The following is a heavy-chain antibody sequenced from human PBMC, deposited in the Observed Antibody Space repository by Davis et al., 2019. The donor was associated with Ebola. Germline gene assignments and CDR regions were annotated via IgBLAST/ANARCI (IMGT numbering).Heavy chain of an antibody. Sequence: GESLKISCAASEFTFSSYSMTWVRQAPGKGLEWVSSISAGGTAPYYADSVKGRFTISRDNSKNTLSLQMASLRADDTAVYYCAKSFLITGSHMSEFRGVDYWGQGTVVTVSS. J-gene: IGHJ4*02. CDR1: EFTFSSYS. CDR3: AKSFLITGSHMSEFRGVDY. CDR2: ISAGGTAP. V-gene: IGHV3-23*01. D-gene: IGHD2-8*02.